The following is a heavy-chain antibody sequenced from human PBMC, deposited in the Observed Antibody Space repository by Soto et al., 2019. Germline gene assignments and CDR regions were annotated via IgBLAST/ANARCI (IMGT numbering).Heavy chain of an antibody. D-gene: IGHD1-1*01. CDR1: GGNFTSYD. J-gene: IGHJ6*02. CDR2: IIPLIGTA. Sequence: SVKISCKASGGNFTSYDIRRVRQAPGQGLAWMGGIIPLIGTATYDQKFQGRVTITADESTSTAYMELSSMRSEDTAVYYCSSADRVLEAAAKYCYDSRYVGGQGPTGTVSS. CDR3: SSADRVLEAAAKYCYDSRYV. V-gene: IGHV1-69*13.